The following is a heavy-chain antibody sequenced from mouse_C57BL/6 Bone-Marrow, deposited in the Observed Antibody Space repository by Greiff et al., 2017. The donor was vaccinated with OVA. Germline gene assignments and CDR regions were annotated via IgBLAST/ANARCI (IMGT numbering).Heavy chain of an antibody. CDR3: TKGIYYGVPAWFAY. D-gene: IGHD2-13*01. J-gene: IGHJ3*01. Sequence: EVQLQQSGAELVRPGASVKLSCTASGFNIKDDYMHWVKQRPEQGLEWIGRIDPENGDTEYASKFKGKATITADTSSNTAYLQLSSLTSEDSAVYYCTKGIYYGVPAWFAYWGQGTMVTVSA. V-gene: IGHV14-4*01. CDR2: IDPENGDT. CDR1: GFNIKDDY.